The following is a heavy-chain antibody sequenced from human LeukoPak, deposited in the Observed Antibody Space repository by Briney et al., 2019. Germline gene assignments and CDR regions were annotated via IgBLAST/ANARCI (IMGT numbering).Heavy chain of an antibody. V-gene: IGHV3-64D*06. CDR2: ISGNGGTS. CDR3: VRTYDENPLGWFDP. J-gene: IGHJ5*02. D-gene: IGHD5-12*01. Sequence: PGGSLRLSCSASGFTFSGYPMHWVRQAPGKGLEYVSTISGNGGTSYYADSVRGRFTISRDNSKNTLYLQMSSLRPDDTAVYYCVRTYDENPLGWFDPWGQGTLVTVSS. CDR1: GFTFSGYP.